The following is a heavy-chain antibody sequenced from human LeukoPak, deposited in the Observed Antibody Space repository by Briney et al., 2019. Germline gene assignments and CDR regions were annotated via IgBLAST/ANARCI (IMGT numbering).Heavy chain of an antibody. CDR1: GYTFSDYG. D-gene: IGHD3-22*01. CDR2: VSSYADGS. Sequence: ASVKVSCKGSGYTFSDYGISCVRQAPGQGLEWMGWVSSYADGSNRAQKFQDRVTMTIDTSTSTAYMELRSLRSDNTAVYCCARVRGDSSGYWIGNYDYWGQGTLVTVSS. V-gene: IGHV1-18*01. J-gene: IGHJ4*02. CDR3: ARVRGDSSGYWIGNYDY.